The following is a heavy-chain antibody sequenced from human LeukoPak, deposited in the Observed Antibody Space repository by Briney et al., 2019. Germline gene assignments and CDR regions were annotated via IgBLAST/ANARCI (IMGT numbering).Heavy chain of an antibody. CDR3: ARQAYSSGWYYFDY. D-gene: IGHD6-19*01. J-gene: IGHJ4*02. CDR1: GGSISSYY. V-gene: IGHV4-59*08. Sequence: PSETLSLTCTVSGGSISSYYWSWIRQPPGKGLEWIGCIFYSGSTNYNPSLKSRVTISVDTSKNQFSLKLSSVTAADTAVYYCARQAYSSGWYYFDYWGQGTLVTVSS. CDR2: IFYSGST.